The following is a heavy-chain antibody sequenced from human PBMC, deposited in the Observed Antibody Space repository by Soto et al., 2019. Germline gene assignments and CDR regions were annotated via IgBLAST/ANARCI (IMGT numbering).Heavy chain of an antibody. CDR3: ARDKGTTCRVI. CDR1: GLPFSASG. CDR2: IWSDGSKE. V-gene: IGHV3-33*01. D-gene: IGHD1-26*01. J-gene: IGHJ4*02. Sequence: QAQLVESGGGVVQPGRSLRLSCAASGLPFSASGMHWVRQAPGKGLEWVAMIWSDGSKEYYADSVKGRFTITRDNSKNMISLQMDILSSAHTAVYYCARDKGTTCRVICGQANVVTVSS.